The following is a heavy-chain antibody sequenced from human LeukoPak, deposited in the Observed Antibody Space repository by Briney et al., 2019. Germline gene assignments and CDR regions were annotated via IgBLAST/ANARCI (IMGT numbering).Heavy chain of an antibody. CDR1: GNTFSGTGWY. Sequence: ASVKVSCKASGNTFSGTGWYLYWLRQAPGQGLECMGWIYPNNGATAYAQKFQGRVAMTRDTSITTAYMELSGLRPDDTAVYYCARDGPAQMVDFDYWGQGTLVTVSS. CDR3: ARDGPAQMVDFDY. CDR2: IYPNNGAT. J-gene: IGHJ4*02. V-gene: IGHV1-2*02. D-gene: IGHD3-10*01.